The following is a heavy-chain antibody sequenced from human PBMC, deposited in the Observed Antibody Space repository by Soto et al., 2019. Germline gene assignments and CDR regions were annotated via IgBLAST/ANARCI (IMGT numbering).Heavy chain of an antibody. J-gene: IGHJ4*02. CDR3: ARDYVDSSGYYCNFAY. CDR1: GFTLRSYA. CDR2: ISSSSSYI. D-gene: IGHD3-22*01. Sequence: PGGSLRLSCSASGFTLRSYAMSWVPKARGMGLEWVSSISSSSSYIYYSDSVKGRFTHSRDNAKNSLYLQMNSLRAEDTAVYYCARDYVDSSGYYCNFAYWGQGTLVTVSS. V-gene: IGHV3-21*01.